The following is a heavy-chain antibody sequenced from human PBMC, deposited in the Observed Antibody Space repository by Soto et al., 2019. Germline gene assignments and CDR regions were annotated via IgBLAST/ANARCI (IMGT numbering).Heavy chain of an antibody. D-gene: IGHD6-13*01. CDR3: ARVSVSSWYQDY. V-gene: IGHV4-31*03. J-gene: IGHJ4*02. CDR2: IYYSGST. Sequence: SETLSLTCTVSGGSISSGGYFWSWIRQHPGKGLEWIGYIYYSGSTYYNPSLKSRVTISVDTSKNQFSLKLSSVTAADTAVYYCARVSVSSWYQDYWGQGTLVTV. CDR1: GGSISSGGYF.